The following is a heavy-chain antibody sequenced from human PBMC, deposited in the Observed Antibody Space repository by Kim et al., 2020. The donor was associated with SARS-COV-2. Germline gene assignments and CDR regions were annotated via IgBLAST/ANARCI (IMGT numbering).Heavy chain of an antibody. CDR2: ISYDGSIK. V-gene: IGHV3-30*18. D-gene: IGHD2-21*02. CDR1: GFTFNNFA. J-gene: IGHJ3*01. Sequence: GGSLRLSCGAPGFTFNNFAMHWLRQAPGKGLEWVEVISYDGSIKFYADSVQGQCTVSRDSSHNTLYLQVRSLRHEDTALYYCAKSSDFFWFKKGLNAFD. CDR3: AKSSDFFWFKKGLNAFD.